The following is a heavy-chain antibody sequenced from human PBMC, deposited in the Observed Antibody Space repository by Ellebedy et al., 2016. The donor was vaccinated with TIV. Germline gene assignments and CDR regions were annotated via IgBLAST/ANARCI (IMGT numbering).Heavy chain of an antibody. J-gene: IGHJ4*02. V-gene: IGHV3-11*06. CDR3: AGEGNHKPFDY. CDR1: GFTFSDYH. Sequence: GESLKISCAASGFTFSDYHMSWIRQAPGRGLEWISYINTGSSYTKYADSVWGRFTISRDNSKRSLYLQMNNLRVEDTGVYYCAGEGNHKPFDYWGQGTLVTVSS. D-gene: IGHD3-10*01. CDR2: INTGSSYT.